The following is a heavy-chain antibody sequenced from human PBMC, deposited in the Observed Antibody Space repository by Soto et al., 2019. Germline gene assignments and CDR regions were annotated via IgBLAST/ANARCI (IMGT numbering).Heavy chain of an antibody. CDR2: INPSGGPT. D-gene: IGHD3-10*01. J-gene: IGHJ4*02. V-gene: IGHV1-46*03. CDR3: GRDPYCSGNYYSYFDY. Sequence: QVQLVQSGAEVKKPGASVKVSCKASGYTFINYFIHWVRQATGQGLEWMGIINPSGGPTRYAQKFQGRVTMTRDTSTTTVYLELSSLRSEDTAVYYCGRDPYCSGNYYSYFDYWGQGTLVTVSS. CDR1: GYTFINYF.